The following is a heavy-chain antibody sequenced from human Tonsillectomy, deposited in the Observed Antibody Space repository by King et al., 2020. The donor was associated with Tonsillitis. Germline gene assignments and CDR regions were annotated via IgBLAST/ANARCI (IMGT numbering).Heavy chain of an antibody. Sequence: VQLVESGAEVKKPGESLKISCKGSGYSFTSYWIGWVRQMPGKGLEWMGIIYPGDSDTRYSPSFQGQVTISADKSIRTAYLQWSSRKASDTAMYYCARPRHCGGDCYSHYYFDYWGQGTLVTVSS. CDR1: GYSFTSYW. D-gene: IGHD2-21*02. CDR2: IYPGDSDT. CDR3: ARPRHCGGDCYSHYYFDY. J-gene: IGHJ4*02. V-gene: IGHV5-51*01.